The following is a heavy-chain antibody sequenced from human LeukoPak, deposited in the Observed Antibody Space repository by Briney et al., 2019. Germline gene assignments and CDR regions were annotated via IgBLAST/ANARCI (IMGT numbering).Heavy chain of an antibody. CDR1: GGSISSSSYY. J-gene: IGHJ4*02. V-gene: IGHV4-39*07. D-gene: IGHD2/OR15-2a*01. CDR3: ARVSFNARYFDY. Sequence: SETLSLTCTVSGGSISSSSYYWGWIRQPPGKGLEWIGSIYYSGSTYYNPSLKSRVTISVDTSKNQFSLKLSSVTAADTAVYYCARVSFNARYFDYWGQGTLVTVSS. CDR2: IYYSGST.